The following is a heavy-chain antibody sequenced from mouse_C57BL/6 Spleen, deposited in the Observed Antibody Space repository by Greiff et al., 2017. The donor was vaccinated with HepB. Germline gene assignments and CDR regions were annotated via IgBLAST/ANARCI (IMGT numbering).Heavy chain of an antibody. D-gene: IGHD2-12*01. CDR1: GYAFSSSW. J-gene: IGHJ1*03. CDR3: ARDDDGDWYFDV. V-gene: IGHV1-82*01. CDR2: IYPGDGDT. Sequence: QVQLKESGPELVKPGASVKISCKASGYAFSSSWMNWVKQRPGKGLEWIGRIYPGDGDTNYNGKFKGKATLTADKSSSTAYMQLSSLTSEDSAVYFCARDDDGDWYFDVWGTGTTVTVSS.